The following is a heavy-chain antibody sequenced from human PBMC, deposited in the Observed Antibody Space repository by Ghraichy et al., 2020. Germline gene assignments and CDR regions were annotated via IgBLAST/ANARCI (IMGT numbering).Heavy chain of an antibody. CDR2: IYYSGST. J-gene: IGHJ4*02. Sequence: GSLRLSCTVSGGSISSYYWSWIRQPPGKGLEWIGYIYYSGSTNYNPSLKSRVTISVDTSKNQFSLKLSSVTAADTAVYYCARVCRDGYPPYYFDYWGQGTLVTVSS. CDR1: GGSISSYY. CDR3: ARVCRDGYPPYYFDY. V-gene: IGHV4-59*01. D-gene: IGHD5-24*01.